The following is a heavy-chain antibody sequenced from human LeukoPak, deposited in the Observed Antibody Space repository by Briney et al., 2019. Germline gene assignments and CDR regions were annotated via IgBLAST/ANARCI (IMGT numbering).Heavy chain of an antibody. D-gene: IGHD6-13*01. V-gene: IGHV4-39*01. J-gene: IGHJ5*02. CDR1: GGSISSSSYY. Sequence: NPSETLSLTCTVSGGSISSSSYYWGWIRQPPGKGLEWIGSIYYSGSTYYNPSLKSRVTISVDTSKNQFSLKLSSVTAADTAVYYCARRVAAAGPKWFDPWGQGTLVTVSS. CDR2: IYYSGST. CDR3: ARRVAAAGPKWFDP.